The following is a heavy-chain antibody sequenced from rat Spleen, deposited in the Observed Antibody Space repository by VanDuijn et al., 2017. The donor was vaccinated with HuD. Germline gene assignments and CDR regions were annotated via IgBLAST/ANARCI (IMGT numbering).Heavy chain of an antibody. D-gene: IGHD1-10*01. CDR3: ATGNNNLLFDY. J-gene: IGHJ2*01. CDR2: ISPDGGST. Sequence: EVQLVESGGGLVQPGRSLKLSCVASGFTFNRYWMYWVRQAPGKGLEWVSSISPDGGSTYYPDSVKGRFTISRDNAENTVYLQMNSLRSEDTATYYCATGNNNLLFDYWGQGVMVTVSP. CDR1: GFTFNRYW. V-gene: IGHV5-58*01.